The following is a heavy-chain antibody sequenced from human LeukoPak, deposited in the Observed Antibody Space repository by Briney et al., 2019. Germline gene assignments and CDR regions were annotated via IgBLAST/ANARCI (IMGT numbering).Heavy chain of an antibody. D-gene: IGHD3-3*01. CDR3: ARCNARRLFGVVLDWDDRAFDI. CDR2: INSSSSYI. Sequence: PGWSLRLSCAASGFTFSSYSMNWVRQAPGKGLEWVSSINSSSSYIYYADSVKGRFTISRDNAKNSLYLQMNSLRAEDTALYYCARCNARRLFGVVLDWDDRAFDIWGQGTMVTVSS. V-gene: IGHV3-21*04. CDR1: GFTFSSYS. J-gene: IGHJ3*02.